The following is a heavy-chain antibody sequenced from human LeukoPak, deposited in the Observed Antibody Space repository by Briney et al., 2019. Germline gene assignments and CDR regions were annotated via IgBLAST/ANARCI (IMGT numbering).Heavy chain of an antibody. CDR3: ARAVLRYFDWLPDYFDY. CDR1: GGSISSSSYY. Sequence: SETLSLTCTVSGGSISSSSYYWGWIRQPPGKGLEWIGSIYYSGSTYYNPSLKGRVTISVDTSKNQFSLKLSSVTAADTAVYYCARAVLRYFDWLPDYFDYWGQGTLVTVSS. D-gene: IGHD3-9*01. CDR2: IYYSGST. J-gene: IGHJ4*02. V-gene: IGHV4-39*07.